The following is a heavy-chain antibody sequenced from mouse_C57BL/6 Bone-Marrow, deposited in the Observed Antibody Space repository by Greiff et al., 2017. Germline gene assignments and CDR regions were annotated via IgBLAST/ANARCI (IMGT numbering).Heavy chain of an antibody. Sequence: VQLQQPGAELVMPGASVKLSCKASGYTFTSYWMHWVKQRPGQGLEWIGEIDPSDSYTNYNQKFKGKSTLTVDKSSSTAYMQLSSLTSEDSAVYYCARCGQYAMDYWGQGTSVTVSS. CDR2: IDPSDSYT. V-gene: IGHV1-69*01. CDR3: ARCGQYAMDY. CDR1: GYTFTSYW. J-gene: IGHJ4*01. D-gene: IGHD1-1*02.